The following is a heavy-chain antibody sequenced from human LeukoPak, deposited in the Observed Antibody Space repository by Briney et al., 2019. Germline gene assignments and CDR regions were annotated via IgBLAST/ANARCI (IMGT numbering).Heavy chain of an antibody. CDR1: GGSINSYY. V-gene: IGHV4-59*06. Sequence: SETLSLTCTVSGGSINSYYWSWIRQHPGKGLEWIGYIYYSGNTYYNPSLKSRVTISVDTSKNQFSLKVTSVTAADTAAYYCARARDCSGGTCYQFNWFDLWGQGTLVTVSS. J-gene: IGHJ5*01. D-gene: IGHD2-15*01. CDR2: IYYSGNT. CDR3: ARARDCSGGTCYQFNWFDL.